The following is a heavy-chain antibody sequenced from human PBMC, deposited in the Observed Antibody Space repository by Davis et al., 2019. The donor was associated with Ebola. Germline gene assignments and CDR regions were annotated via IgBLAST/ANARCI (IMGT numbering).Heavy chain of an antibody. CDR3: ARHLWFGEGMDV. CDR2: IPHNGSP. J-gene: IGHJ6*02. CDR1: GGSISTNY. V-gene: IGHV4-59*08. Sequence: SETLSLTCTVSGGSISTNYWSWIRQSPRKGLEWIGYIPHNGSPTYSPSLKSRVTISVDTSKKQFSLRVSSVTAADTAVYYCARHLWFGEGMDVWGQGTTVTVSS. D-gene: IGHD3-10*01.